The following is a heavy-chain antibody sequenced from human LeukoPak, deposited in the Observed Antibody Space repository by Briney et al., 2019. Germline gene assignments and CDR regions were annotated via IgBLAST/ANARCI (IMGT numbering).Heavy chain of an antibody. CDR2: ISGSGGST. J-gene: IGHJ4*02. CDR3: AKDRTPLPNPTSGRNFHFDY. V-gene: IGHV3-23*01. Sequence: GGSLRLSCAASGFTFSSYWMHWVRQAPGKGLEWVSAISGSGGSTYYADSVKGRFIISRDNSKNTLYLQMNSLRAEDTAVYYCAKDRTPLPNPTSGRNFHFDYWGQGTLVTVSS. D-gene: IGHD2-15*01. CDR1: GFTFSSYW.